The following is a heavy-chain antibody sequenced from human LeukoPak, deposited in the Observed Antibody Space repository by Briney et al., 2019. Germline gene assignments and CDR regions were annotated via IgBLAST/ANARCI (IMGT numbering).Heavy chain of an antibody. V-gene: IGHV1-69*06. CDR1: GGTFSSYA. D-gene: IGHD3/OR15-3a*01. CDR2: IIPIFGTA. CDR3: ARVGTDPLQTLDY. Sequence: ASVKVSCKASGGTFSSYAISWVRQAPGQGLEWMGGIIPIFGTANYAQKFQGRVTITADKSTSTAYMELSSLRSEDTAVYYCARVGTDPLQTLDYWGQGTLVTVSS. J-gene: IGHJ4*02.